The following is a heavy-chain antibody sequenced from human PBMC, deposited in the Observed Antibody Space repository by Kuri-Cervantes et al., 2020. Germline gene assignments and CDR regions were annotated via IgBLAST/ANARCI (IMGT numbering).Heavy chain of an antibody. CDR3: ARAPGNRCSGGSCYCHY. V-gene: IGHV1-3*02. Sequence: ASVKVSCKASGCIFIRYGMHCVRQAPGQRPEWMGWSSAGNGDTKFSQEFQGRVTITRDTSASIAYMEKSSLRSEDMAVYYCARAPGNRCSGGSCYCHYWAQGTLVTVSS. CDR1: GCIFIRYG. J-gene: IGHJ4*02. CDR2: SSAGNGDT. D-gene: IGHD2-15*01.